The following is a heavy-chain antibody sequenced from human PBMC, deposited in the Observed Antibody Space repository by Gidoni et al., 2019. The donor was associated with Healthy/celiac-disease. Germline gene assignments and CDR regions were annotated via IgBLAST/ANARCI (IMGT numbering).Heavy chain of an antibody. J-gene: IGHJ5*02. CDR2: ISGSGGST. CDR3: AKDWEVADPGLHWFDP. Sequence: EVQLLESGGGLVQPGGSLRLSCAASGFPFSRYAMGWVRQAPGKGLGWVSAISGSGGSTYYADSVKGRFTISRDNSKNTLYLQMNSLRAEDTAVYYCAKDWEVADPGLHWFDPWGQGTLVTVSS. CDR1: GFPFSRYA. V-gene: IGHV3-23*01. D-gene: IGHD2-15*01.